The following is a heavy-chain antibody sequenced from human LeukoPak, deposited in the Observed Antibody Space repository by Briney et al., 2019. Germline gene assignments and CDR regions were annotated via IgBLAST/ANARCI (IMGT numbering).Heavy chain of an antibody. CDR2: MNPNSGNT. CDR3: ARGRRGTPYYYGMDV. D-gene: IGHD1-1*01. V-gene: IGHV1-8*01. Sequence: ASVKVSCKASGYTFTSYDINWVRQATGQGLEWMGWMNPNSGNTGYAQKFQGRVTMTRNTSISTAYMELSSLRSEDTAVYYCARGRRGTPYYYGMDVWGQGTTVTVSS. J-gene: IGHJ6*02. CDR1: GYTFTSYD.